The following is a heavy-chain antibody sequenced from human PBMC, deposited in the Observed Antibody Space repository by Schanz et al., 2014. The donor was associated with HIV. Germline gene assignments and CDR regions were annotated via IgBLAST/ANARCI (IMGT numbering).Heavy chain of an antibody. Sequence: EVPLLESGGGLAQPGGSQRLSCAASGFAFSDYAMSWVRQAPGKGLEWVSSISAGGRDTYYADSVKGRFTISRDNSNNTLYLQMNRLRAEDTALYFCANDPELTTITGYFDSWGQGTLVTVSS. CDR2: ISAGGRDT. V-gene: IGHV3-23*01. CDR3: ANDPELTTITGYFDS. D-gene: IGHD4-4*01. J-gene: IGHJ4*02. CDR1: GFAFSDYA.